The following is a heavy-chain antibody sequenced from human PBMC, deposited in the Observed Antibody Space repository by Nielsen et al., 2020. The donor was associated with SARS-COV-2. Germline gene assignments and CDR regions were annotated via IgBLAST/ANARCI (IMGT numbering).Heavy chain of an antibody. CDR3: ATTFAIFGEVRMDV. CDR1: GYTLTELA. V-gene: IGHV1-24*01. CDR2: FDPEDGET. Sequence: ASVKVSCKVSGYTLTELAMYWVRQAPGNGFEWRGGFDPEDGETIYAQKFKGRVTMTEDTSTDTAYMELSSLRSEDTAVYYCATTFAIFGEVRMDVWGQGTAVTVSS. D-gene: IGHD3-3*01. J-gene: IGHJ6*02.